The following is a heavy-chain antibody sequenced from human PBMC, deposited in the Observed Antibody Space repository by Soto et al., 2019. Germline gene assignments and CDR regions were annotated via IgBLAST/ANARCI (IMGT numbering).Heavy chain of an antibody. J-gene: IGHJ6*03. CDR1: GFTFSNYW. V-gene: IGHV3-74*02. Sequence: EVQLVESGGGLVQPGGSLRLSCAASGFTFSNYWLYWVRQAPGKGLEWVSRINSDGSVSSYADSVKGRFTISRDNVKNSLYLQMDSLRAEDTAVYYCARGDCVVGTCYALAGSFYYYMDVWGKGTTVTVFS. D-gene: IGHD2-15*01. CDR3: ARGDCVVGTCYALAGSFYYYMDV. CDR2: INSDGSVS.